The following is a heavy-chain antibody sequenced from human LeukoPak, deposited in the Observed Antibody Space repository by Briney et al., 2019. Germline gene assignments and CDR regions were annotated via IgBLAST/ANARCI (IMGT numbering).Heavy chain of an antibody. Sequence: PGGSLRLSCAASGFTVGDDWMGWVRQAPGRGLEWVAYINKDGSVRDYVDSVKGRFTISRENAKNSLYLQMNSLRAKDTAVYYCARDASHGSCNDYRGQGTLVTVSS. CDR1: GFTVGDDW. CDR2: INKDGSVR. J-gene: IGHJ4*02. V-gene: IGHV3-7*01. CDR3: ARDASHGSCNDY. D-gene: IGHD1-26*01.